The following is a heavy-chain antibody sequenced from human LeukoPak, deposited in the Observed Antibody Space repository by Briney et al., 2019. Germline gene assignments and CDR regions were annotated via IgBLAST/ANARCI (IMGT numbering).Heavy chain of an antibody. V-gene: IGHV3-74*03. CDR2: INTDGRTT. J-gene: IGHJ4*02. D-gene: IGHD6-13*01. CDR1: GFSFSSYW. CDR3: AARSNNWYVLDY. Sequence: GGSLRLSCAASGFSFSSYWMNWVRQTPGKGLVWVAHINTDGRTTTYADSVKGRFTVSRDNAKNTLYLEMNRLRAEDTAVYYCAARSNNWYVLDYWGQGTLVTVSS.